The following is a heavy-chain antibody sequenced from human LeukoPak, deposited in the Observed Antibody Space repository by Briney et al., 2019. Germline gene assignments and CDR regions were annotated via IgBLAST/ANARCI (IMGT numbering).Heavy chain of an antibody. J-gene: IGHJ6*02. CDR2: IYYSGST. CDR3: ARVGNYYGSGSYYYHYYYGMDV. Sequence: SETLSLTCTVSGGSISSYYWSWIRQPPGKGLEWIGYIYYSGSTNYNPSLKSRVTISVDTSKNQFSLKLSSVTAADTAVYYCARVGNYYGSGSYYYHYYYGMDVWGQGTTVTVSS. D-gene: IGHD3-10*01. V-gene: IGHV4-59*01. CDR1: GGSISSYY.